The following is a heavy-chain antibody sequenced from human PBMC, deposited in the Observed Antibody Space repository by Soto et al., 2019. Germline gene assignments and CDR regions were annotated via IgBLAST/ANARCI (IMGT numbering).Heavy chain of an antibody. CDR1: GYTFTNYG. CDR2: ISAFNGNT. CDR3: TRDRHPPTYLDY. Sequence: QVQLVQSGAEVKKPGASVKVSCKASGYTFTNYGVSWVRQAPGQGLEWMGWISAFNGNTYHAQNFQDRVTMTTDTSTSTADMELRILRSDDTATYFCTRDRHPPTYLDYWGQGTLVTVSS. J-gene: IGHJ4*02. V-gene: IGHV1-18*01. D-gene: IGHD1-1*01.